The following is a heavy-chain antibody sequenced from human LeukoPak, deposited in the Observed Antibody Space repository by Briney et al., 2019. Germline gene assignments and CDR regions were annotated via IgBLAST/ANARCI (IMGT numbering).Heavy chain of an antibody. D-gene: IGHD6-13*01. J-gene: IGHJ4*02. CDR1: GYTLTELS. CDR2: FDPEDGET. Sequence: ASVKVSCKVSGYTLTELSMHWVRQAPGKGLEWMGGFDPEDGETIYAQKFQGRVTMTEDTSADTAYMELSSLRSEDTAVYYCATDSPKLYSSSWYYWGQGTLVTVSS. V-gene: IGHV1-24*01. CDR3: ATDSPKLYSSSWYY.